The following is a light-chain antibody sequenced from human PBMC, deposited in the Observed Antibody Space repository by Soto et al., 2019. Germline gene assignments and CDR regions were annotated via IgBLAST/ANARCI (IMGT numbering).Light chain of an antibody. CDR3: QQYNHWPRMLS. CDR2: DTS. CDR1: QSLTSN. V-gene: IGKV3-15*01. J-gene: IGKJ4*01. Sequence: EIILTQSPATLYVSPGERATLSCRASQSLTSNLAWYQQRPGQAPRLLIYDTSTRATDIPARFSGSGSVTEFTLTIASLQSEDFAVYYCQQYNHWPRMLSFGGGTRV.